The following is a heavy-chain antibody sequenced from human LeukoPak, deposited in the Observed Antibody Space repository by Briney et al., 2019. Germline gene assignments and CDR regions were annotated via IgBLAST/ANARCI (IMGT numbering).Heavy chain of an antibody. V-gene: IGHV3-43*01. D-gene: IGHD6-13*01. Sequence: TGGSLRLSCAASGFTFDDYTMHWVRQAPGKGLEWVSLISWDGGSTYYADSVKGRFTISRDNSKNSLYLQMNSLRTEDTALYYCAKPAAGLSAEYFQHWGQGTLVTVSS. CDR2: ISWDGGST. J-gene: IGHJ1*01. CDR3: AKPAAGLSAEYFQH. CDR1: GFTFDDYT.